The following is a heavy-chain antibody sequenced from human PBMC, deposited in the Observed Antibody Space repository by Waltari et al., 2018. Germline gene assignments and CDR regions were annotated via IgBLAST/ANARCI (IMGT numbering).Heavy chain of an antibody. CDR2: IYYSGST. Sequence: QVQLQESGPGLVKPSETLSLTCTVSGGSISSYYWSWIRQPPGKGLEWIGYIYYSGSTNYNPSLKSRVTISVDTSKNQFSLKLSSVTAADTAGYYCARVAPGAFDYWGQGTLVTVSS. CDR3: ARVAPGAFDY. CDR1: GGSISSYY. J-gene: IGHJ4*02. V-gene: IGHV4-59*01.